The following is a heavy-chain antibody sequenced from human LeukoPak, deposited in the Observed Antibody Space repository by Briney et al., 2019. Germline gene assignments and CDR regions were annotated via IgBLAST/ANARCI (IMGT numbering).Heavy chain of an antibody. D-gene: IGHD3-10*01. J-gene: IGHJ6*03. CDR2: IKQDGSEK. V-gene: IGHV3-7*01. Sequence: GGSLRLSCAASGFTFSSYWMSWVRQAPGKWLEWVANIKQDGSEKYYVDSVKGRFIISRDNAENSLYLQMNSLRAEDAAVYYCARDWVWFGELFQYYYYMDVWGKGTTVTISS. CDR1: GFTFSSYW. CDR3: ARDWVWFGELFQYYYYMDV.